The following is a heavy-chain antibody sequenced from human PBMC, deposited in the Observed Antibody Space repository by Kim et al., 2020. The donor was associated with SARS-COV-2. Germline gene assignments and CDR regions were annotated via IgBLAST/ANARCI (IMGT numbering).Heavy chain of an antibody. Sequence: SVKVSCKASGGTFSSYAISWVRQAPGQGLEWMGGIIPIFGTANYAQKFQGRVTITADESTSTAYMELSSLRSEDTAVYYCANRYVVLEGESSAAHYYYYGMDVWGQGTTVTVSS. CDR1: GGTFSSYA. V-gene: IGHV1-69*13. CDR3: ANRYVVLEGESSAAHYYYYGMDV. J-gene: IGHJ6*02. D-gene: IGHD6-13*01. CDR2: IIPIFGTA.